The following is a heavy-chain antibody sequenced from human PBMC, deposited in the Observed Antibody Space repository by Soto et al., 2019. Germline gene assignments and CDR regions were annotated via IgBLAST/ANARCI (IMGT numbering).Heavy chain of an antibody. J-gene: IGHJ6*02. CDR1: GYPFSNYA. CDR2: INAGNGNS. D-gene: IGHD2-2*01. CDR3: ATSTYCSSSTCYKWYGMDV. V-gene: IGHV1-3*05. Sequence: QVQLVQSGAEEKKPGASVKVSCKASGYPFSNYAMHWVRQAPGQGLEWMGWINAGNGNSKYSQKFQGRVTITRDTSANTAYMELDRLRSEDTAVYYCATSTYCSSSTCYKWYGMDVWGQGTTVTVSS.